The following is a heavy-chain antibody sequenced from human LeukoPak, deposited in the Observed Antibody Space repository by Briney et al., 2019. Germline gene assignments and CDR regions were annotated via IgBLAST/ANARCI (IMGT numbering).Heavy chain of an antibody. Sequence: GGSLRLSCAASGFTFSSYAMSWVRQAPGKGLEWVSAISGSGGSTYYADSVKGRLTISRDNSKNTLYLQMNSLRAEDTAVYYCAKDPSGEPYYFDYWGQGTLVTVSS. V-gene: IGHV3-23*01. CDR1: GFTFSSYA. CDR2: ISGSGGST. J-gene: IGHJ4*02. CDR3: AKDPSGEPYYFDY. D-gene: IGHD1-14*01.